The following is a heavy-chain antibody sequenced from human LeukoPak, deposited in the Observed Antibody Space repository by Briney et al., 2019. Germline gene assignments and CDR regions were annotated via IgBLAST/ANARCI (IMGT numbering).Heavy chain of an antibody. V-gene: IGHV3-9*01. CDR1: GFTFDDYA. J-gene: IGHJ4*02. Sequence: GGSLRLSCAASGFTFDDYAMHWVRQAPGEGLEWVSGISWNSGSIGYADSVKGRFTISRDNAKNSLYLQMNSLRAEDTALYYCAKGRRAGGYFDYWGQGTLVTVSS. CDR3: AKGRRAGGYFDY. CDR2: ISWNSGSI. D-gene: IGHD3-10*01.